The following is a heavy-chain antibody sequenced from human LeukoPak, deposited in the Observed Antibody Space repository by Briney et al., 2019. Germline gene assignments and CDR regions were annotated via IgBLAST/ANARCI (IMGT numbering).Heavy chain of an antibody. V-gene: IGHV4-34*01. CDR2: INHSGST. Sequence: PSETLSLTCAVYGGSFSGYYWSWIRQPPGKGLEWIGEINHSGSTNYNPSLKSRVTISVDTSKNQFSLKLSSVTAADTAVYYCARERRVRYFGWLLRNNWFDPWGQGTLVTVSS. CDR1: GGSFSGYY. D-gene: IGHD3-9*01. CDR3: ARERRVRYFGWLLRNNWFDP. J-gene: IGHJ5*02.